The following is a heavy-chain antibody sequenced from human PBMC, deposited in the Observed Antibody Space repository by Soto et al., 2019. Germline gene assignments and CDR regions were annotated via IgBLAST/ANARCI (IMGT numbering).Heavy chain of an antibody. D-gene: IGHD3-16*01. CDR1: GFTFSSYA. V-gene: IGHV3-30-3*01. CDR2: ISYDGSNK. J-gene: IGHJ4*02. CDR3: AREGDFKLSMIDY. Sequence: GGSLRLSCAASGFTFSSYAMHWVRQAPGKGLEWVAVISYDGSNKYYADSVKGRFTISRDNSKNTLYLQMNSLRAEDTAVYYCAREGDFKLSMIDYWGQGTLVTVSS.